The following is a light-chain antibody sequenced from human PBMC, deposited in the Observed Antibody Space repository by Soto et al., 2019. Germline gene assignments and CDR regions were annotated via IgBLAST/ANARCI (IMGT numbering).Light chain of an antibody. CDR3: FSYTASDMWV. J-gene: IGLJ3*02. CDR1: NSDVGAYTF. V-gene: IGLV2-11*01. CDR2: AVS. Sequence: QSALTQPRSVSGSPGQSVTISCTGTNSDVGAYTFVSWYQQLPGKAPKLIISAVSYRPSGVPDRFSGSKSGNTASLTISGFQAEDEADYYCFSYTASDMWVFGGGTKLTVL.